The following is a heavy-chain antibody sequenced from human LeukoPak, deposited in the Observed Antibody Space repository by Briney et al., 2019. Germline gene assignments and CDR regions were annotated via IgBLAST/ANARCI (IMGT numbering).Heavy chain of an antibody. J-gene: IGHJ4*02. Sequence: GESLKISCKGSGYSFTSYWIGWVRQMPGKGLEWMGIIYPGDSDTRYSPSFQGQVTISADKSISTAYLQWSSLKASDTAMYYCARAPDTYYYDSSGMFDYWGQGTLVTVSS. V-gene: IGHV5-51*01. CDR2: IYPGDSDT. CDR3: ARAPDTYYYDSSGMFDY. D-gene: IGHD3-22*01. CDR1: GYSFTSYW.